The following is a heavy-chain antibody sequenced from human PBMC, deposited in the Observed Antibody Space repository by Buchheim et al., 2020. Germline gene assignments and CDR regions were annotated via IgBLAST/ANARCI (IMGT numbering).Heavy chain of an antibody. CDR1: GFTFSSYG. CDR2: ISYDGSNK. J-gene: IGHJ4*02. Sequence: QVQLVESGGGVVQPGRSLRLSCAASGFTFSSYGMHWVRQAPGKGLEWVAVISYDGSNKYYADSLKGRFTISRVNSKTTLYLQMNSLRAEDTAVYYCAKDRVGDGYNSYFDYWGQGTL. D-gene: IGHD5-24*01. CDR3: AKDRVGDGYNSYFDY. V-gene: IGHV3-30*18.